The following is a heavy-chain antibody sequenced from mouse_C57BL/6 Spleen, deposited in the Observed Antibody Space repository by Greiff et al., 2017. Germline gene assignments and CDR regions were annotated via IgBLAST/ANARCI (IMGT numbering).Heavy chain of an antibody. CDR2: IHPNSGST. CDR3: ARWGEGYFDY. CDR1: GYTFTSYW. Sequence: VQLQQSGAELVKPGASVKLSCKASGYTFTSYWMHWVKQRPGQGLEWIGMIHPNSGSTNYNEKFKSKATLTVDKSSSTAYMQLSSLTSEDSAVYYCARWGEGYFDYWGQGTTLTVSS. V-gene: IGHV1-64*01. J-gene: IGHJ2*01.